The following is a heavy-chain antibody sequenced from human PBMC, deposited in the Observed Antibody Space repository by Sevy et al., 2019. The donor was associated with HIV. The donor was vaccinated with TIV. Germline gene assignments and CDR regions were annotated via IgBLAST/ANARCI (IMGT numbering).Heavy chain of an antibody. Sequence: GGSLRLSCAASGFTFSSYGMHWVRQAPGKGLEWVAFIRYDGSNKYYADSVKGRFTISRDNSKNTLYLQMNSLRAEDTAVYYCAKGATVTSYYYGMDVWGQGTTVTVSS. V-gene: IGHV3-30*02. J-gene: IGHJ6*02. D-gene: IGHD4-4*01. CDR2: IRYDGSNK. CDR1: GFTFSSYG. CDR3: AKGATVTSYYYGMDV.